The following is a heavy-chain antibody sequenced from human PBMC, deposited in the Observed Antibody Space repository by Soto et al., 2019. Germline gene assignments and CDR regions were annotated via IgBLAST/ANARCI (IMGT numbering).Heavy chain of an antibody. CDR3: GGAPERLVENWFAP. D-gene: IGHD6-13*01. CDR1: GYTFTGYY. V-gene: IGHV1-2*04. Sequence: ASVKVSCKASGYTFTGYYMHWVRQAPGQGLEWMGWINPNSGGTNYAQKFQGWVTMTRDTSISTAYMELSRLRSDDTAVYYCGGAPERLVENWFAPWGKGTLVTVSS. J-gene: IGHJ5*02. CDR2: INPNSGGT.